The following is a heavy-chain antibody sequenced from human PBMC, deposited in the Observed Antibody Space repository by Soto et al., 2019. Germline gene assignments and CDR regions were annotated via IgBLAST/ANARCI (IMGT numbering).Heavy chain of an antibody. V-gene: IGHV1-69*08. Sequence: QVQLVQSGAEVKKPGSSVKVSCKASGGTFSSYTISWVRQAPGPGLEWMGRIIPILGIANYAQKFQGRVTITADKSTSTAYMELSSLRSEDTAVYYCAREGVAGEQLERPGGWFDPWGQGTLVTVSS. CDR1: GGTFSSYT. CDR3: AREGVAGEQLERPGGWFDP. J-gene: IGHJ5*02. CDR2: IIPILGIA. D-gene: IGHD1-1*01.